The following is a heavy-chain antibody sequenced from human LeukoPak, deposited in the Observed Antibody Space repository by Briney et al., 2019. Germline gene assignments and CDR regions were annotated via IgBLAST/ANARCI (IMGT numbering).Heavy chain of an antibody. J-gene: IGHJ4*02. CDR3: ARGGDIVVVPAAMRVLAARLDY. V-gene: IGHV3-30*02. D-gene: IGHD2-2*01. CDR2: IRHDGNNK. Sequence: PGGSLRLSCAASGFSFSSYGMQWVRQAPGKGLEWVAFIRHDGNNKYYVDSVKGRFTISRDNSKNTMYLQMNSLRPEDTAVYYCARGGDIVVVPAAMRVLAARLDYWGQGTLVTVSS. CDR1: GFSFSSYG.